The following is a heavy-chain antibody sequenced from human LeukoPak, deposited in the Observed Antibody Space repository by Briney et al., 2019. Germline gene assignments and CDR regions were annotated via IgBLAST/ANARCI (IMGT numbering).Heavy chain of an antibody. V-gene: IGHV1-24*01. CDR1: GYTLTELS. CDR3: ARSSGIWGEFDY. CDR2: FDPEDGET. D-gene: IGHD3-22*01. Sequence: ASVKVSCKVSGYTLTELSMHWVRQAPGKGLEWMGGFDPEDGETIYAQKFQGRVTMTEDTSTDTAYMELSSLRSEDTAVYYRARSSGIWGEFDYWGQGTLVTVSS. J-gene: IGHJ4*02.